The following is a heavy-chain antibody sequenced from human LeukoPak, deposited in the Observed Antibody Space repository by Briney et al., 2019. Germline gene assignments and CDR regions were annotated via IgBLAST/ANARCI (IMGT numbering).Heavy chain of an antibody. Sequence: PGGSLRLSCAASGFTFSSYEMNWVRQAPGKGLEWVSYISSSGSTIYYADSVKGRFTISRDNAKDSLYLQMNSLRAEDTAVYYCARETNDFWSGYYLDYWGQGTLVTVSS. D-gene: IGHD3-3*01. J-gene: IGHJ4*02. CDR2: ISSSGSTI. CDR3: ARETNDFWSGYYLDY. CDR1: GFTFSSYE. V-gene: IGHV3-48*03.